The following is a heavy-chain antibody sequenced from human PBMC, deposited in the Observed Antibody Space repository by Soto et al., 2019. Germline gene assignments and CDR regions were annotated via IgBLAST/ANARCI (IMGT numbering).Heavy chain of an antibody. V-gene: IGHV1-69*01. Sequence: QVQLVQSGAEVKKPGSSVKVSCKASGGTFSSYAISWVRQAPGQGLEWMGGIIPIFGTANYAQKFQGRVTITEDESTSTAYMELSSLRSEDTAVYYCARVGCSSTSCYYDYYGMDVWGQGTTVTVSS. CDR3: ARVGCSSTSCYYDYYGMDV. J-gene: IGHJ6*02. D-gene: IGHD2-2*01. CDR2: IIPIFGTA. CDR1: GGTFSSYA.